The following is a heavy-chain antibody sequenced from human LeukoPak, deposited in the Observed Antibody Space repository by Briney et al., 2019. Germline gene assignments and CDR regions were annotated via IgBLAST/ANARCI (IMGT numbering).Heavy chain of an antibody. D-gene: IGHD6-6*01. CDR3: AKEYSSSSGFFGY. Sequence: SVKVSCKASGGTFSSYAISWVRQAPGQGLGWMGGIIPIFGTANYAQKFQGRVTITADKSTSTAYMELSSLRSEDTAVYYCAKEYSSSSGFFGYWGQGTLVTVSS. CDR2: IIPIFGTA. J-gene: IGHJ4*02. V-gene: IGHV1-69*06. CDR1: GGTFSSYA.